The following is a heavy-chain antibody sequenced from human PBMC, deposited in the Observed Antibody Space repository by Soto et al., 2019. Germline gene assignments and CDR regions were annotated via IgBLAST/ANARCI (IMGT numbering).Heavy chain of an antibody. CDR1: GFTFSSNA. J-gene: IGHJ4*02. CDR2: ISGSGDRT. D-gene: IGHD3-16*01. Sequence: EVQLLESGGGLVQPGGSLRLSCAASGFTFSSNAMTWFRQAPGKGLEWVSAISGSGDRTYYADSVKGRFTISRDNSQNTLYLQMNSLRADDMAVYYCAKEGGGYAEDHWGQGTLVTVSS. V-gene: IGHV3-23*01. CDR3: AKEGGGYAEDH.